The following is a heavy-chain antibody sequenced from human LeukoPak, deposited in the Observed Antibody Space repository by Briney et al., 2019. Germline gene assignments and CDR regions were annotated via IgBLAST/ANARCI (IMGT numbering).Heavy chain of an antibody. D-gene: IGHD3-9*01. V-gene: IGHV3-21*04. CDR1: GFTFSTYS. CDR2: ISDRGTYI. Sequence: GGSLRLSCTASGFTFSTYSMNWVRQAPGKGLEWVASISDRGTYIYYADSVKGRFTISRDNAKNSLYLQMNSLRAEDTAVYYCAKGDYIFPFDYWGQGTLVTVSS. J-gene: IGHJ4*02. CDR3: AKGDYIFPFDY.